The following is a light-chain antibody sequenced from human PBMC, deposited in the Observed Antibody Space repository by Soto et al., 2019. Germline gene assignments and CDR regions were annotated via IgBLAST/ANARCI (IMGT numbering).Light chain of an antibody. CDR2: DNS. V-gene: IGLV1-51*01. Sequence: QSVLTQPPSGSAAPGQKVTISCSGSSSNIGVKSVSWYQQLPRTAPKLLIYDNSERPSGIPDRFSASKSGTSATLGITGLQTGDEADYYCGTWDDSLSAVVFGGGTKLTVL. CDR1: SSNIGVKS. J-gene: IGLJ2*01. CDR3: GTWDDSLSAVV.